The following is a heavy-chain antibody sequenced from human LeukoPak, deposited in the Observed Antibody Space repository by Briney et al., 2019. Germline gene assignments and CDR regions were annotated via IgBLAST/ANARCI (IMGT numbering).Heavy chain of an antibody. CDR1: GFTFSSYA. CDR3: AKNEGFSGTYPFDN. Sequence: TGGSLRLSCAASGFTFSSYAMSWVCQAPGKGLEWVSGISGSGGTTYFAASVKGRFSVSRDNSKNTLYMQMNSLRAEDTAVYYCAKNEGFSGTYPFDNWGQGTLVTVSS. J-gene: IGHJ4*02. CDR2: ISGSGGTT. V-gene: IGHV3-23*01. D-gene: IGHD1-26*01.